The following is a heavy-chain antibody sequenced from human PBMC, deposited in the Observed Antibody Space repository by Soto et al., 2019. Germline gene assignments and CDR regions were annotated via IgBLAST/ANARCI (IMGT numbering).Heavy chain of an antibody. V-gene: IGHV3-21*06. CDR1: GFMFPKYT. CDR3: ARARSDYYAMDV. J-gene: IGHJ6*02. CDR2: ISSTSTDI. Sequence: PRGSLRLSCAASGFMFPKYTMNWVRQAPGKGLEWVSSISSTSTDIDDADSVKGRFAISRDNAKNLLFLQMDSLRVEDTAVYYCARARSDYYAMDVWGQVTTVTVSS.